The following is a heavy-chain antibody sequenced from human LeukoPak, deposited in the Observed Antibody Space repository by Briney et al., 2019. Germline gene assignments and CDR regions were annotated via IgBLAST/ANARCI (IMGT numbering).Heavy chain of an antibody. CDR1: EFTFSSYG. CDR2: ISYDGSNE. CDR3: ARSGDTNRNWFDP. J-gene: IGHJ5*02. Sequence: GRSLRLSCAASEFTFSSYGMHWVRQPPGKGLEWVAVISYDGSNEHYVDSVKGRFTISRDNSKNTLYVQMNSLRAEDTAVYYCARSGDTNRNWFDPWGQGTLVTVSS. D-gene: IGHD1-14*01. V-gene: IGHV3-30*03.